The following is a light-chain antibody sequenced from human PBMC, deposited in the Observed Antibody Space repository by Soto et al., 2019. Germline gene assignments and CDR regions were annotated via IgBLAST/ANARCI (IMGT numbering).Light chain of an antibody. CDR1: SSDVGGYNY. J-gene: IGLJ1*01. CDR2: DVS. Sequence: QSALTQPASVSGSPGQSITISCTGTSSDVGGYNYVSWYQQHPGKAPKLMIYDVSNRPSGVSNRFSGSKSGNTASLTISGFLAYDEADYYCSSYTSSSSPYVFGTGTKVTVL. V-gene: IGLV2-14*01. CDR3: SSYTSSSSPYV.